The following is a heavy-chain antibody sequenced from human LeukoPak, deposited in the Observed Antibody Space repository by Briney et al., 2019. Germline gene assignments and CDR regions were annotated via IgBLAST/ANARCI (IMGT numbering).Heavy chain of an antibody. Sequence: GGSLRLSCAASGFTFSSYDMSWVRQAPGKGLEWVAAISSSGSSTHYADSVKGRFTISRDNPKNTLYLQRNSLRAEDTAVYYCAKVVARDIVVVVAATYYFDYWGQGTLVTVSS. J-gene: IGHJ4*02. CDR2: ISSSGSST. CDR3: AKVVARDIVVVVAATYYFDY. D-gene: IGHD2-15*01. V-gene: IGHV3-23*01. CDR1: GFTFSSYD.